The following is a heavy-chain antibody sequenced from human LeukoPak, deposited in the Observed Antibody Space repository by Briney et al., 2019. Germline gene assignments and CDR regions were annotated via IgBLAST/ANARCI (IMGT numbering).Heavy chain of an antibody. Sequence: PSEALSLTCTVSGGSISSYYWSWIRQPAGKGLESIGHISTSGSTNYNPSLKSRVTMSVDTSKNQFSLKLSSVTAADTAVYYCARRVRGVNDAFDIWGQGTMVTVSS. CDR3: ARRVRGVNDAFDI. D-gene: IGHD3-10*01. J-gene: IGHJ3*02. CDR2: ISTSGST. CDR1: GGSISSYY. V-gene: IGHV4-4*07.